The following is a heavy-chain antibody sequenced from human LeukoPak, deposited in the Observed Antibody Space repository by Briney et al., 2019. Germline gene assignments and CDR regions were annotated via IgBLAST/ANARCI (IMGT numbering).Heavy chain of an antibody. Sequence: PSETLSLTCTVSGGSISSSSYYWGWIRQPPGKGLEWIGSIYYSGSTYYNPSLKSRVTISVDTSKNQFSLKLSSVTAADTAVYYCARDRYDFWSGFRGLYYGMDVWGQGTTVTVSS. D-gene: IGHD3-3*01. CDR3: ARDRYDFWSGFRGLYYGMDV. CDR2: IYYSGST. CDR1: GGSISSSSYY. J-gene: IGHJ6*02. V-gene: IGHV4-39*07.